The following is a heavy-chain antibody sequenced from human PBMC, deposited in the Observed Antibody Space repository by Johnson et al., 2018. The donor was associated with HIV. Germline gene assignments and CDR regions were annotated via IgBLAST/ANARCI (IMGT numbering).Heavy chain of an antibody. CDR2: INRDGSEK. CDR1: GFSFSSYW. CDR3: ARDKAVGYSSGWHAFDI. V-gene: IGHV3-7*01. J-gene: IGHJ3*02. Sequence: VQLVESGGGLVQPGGSLRLSCAASGFSFSSYWMSWVRQAPGKGLAWVANINRDGSEKYYVDSVKVRFTISRDNAKNTLYLQMNSLRAEDTAVYYCARDKAVGYSSGWHAFDIWGQGTMVTVSS. D-gene: IGHD6-19*01.